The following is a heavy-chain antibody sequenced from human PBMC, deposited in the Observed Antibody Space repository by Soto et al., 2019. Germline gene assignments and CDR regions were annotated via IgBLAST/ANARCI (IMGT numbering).Heavy chain of an antibody. Sequence: SETLSLTCTVSGGSISRGDYYWSWIRQPPGKGLEWIGYIYYSGSTYYNPSLKSRVTISVDTSKNQFSLKLSSVTAADTAVYYCARGPLYYYDSIGYSAIFDYWGQGTLVTVSS. CDR3: ARGPLYYYDSIGYSAIFDY. CDR1: GGSISRGDYY. V-gene: IGHV4-30-4*01. J-gene: IGHJ4*02. D-gene: IGHD3-22*01. CDR2: IYYSGST.